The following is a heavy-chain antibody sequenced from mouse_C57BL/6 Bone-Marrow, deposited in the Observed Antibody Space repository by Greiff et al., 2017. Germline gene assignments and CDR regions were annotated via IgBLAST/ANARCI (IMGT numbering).Heavy chain of an antibody. CDR1: GYTFTSYG. D-gene: IGHD2-2*01. V-gene: IGHV1-81*01. CDR3: ARCGYHGGFAY. J-gene: IGHJ3*01. CDR2: IYPRSGNT. Sequence: VKLMESGAELARPGASVKLSCKASGYTFTSYGISWVKQRTGQGLEWIGEIYPRSGNTYYNEKFKGKATLTADKSSSTAYMELRSLTSEDSAVYFCARCGYHGGFAYWGQGTLVTVSA.